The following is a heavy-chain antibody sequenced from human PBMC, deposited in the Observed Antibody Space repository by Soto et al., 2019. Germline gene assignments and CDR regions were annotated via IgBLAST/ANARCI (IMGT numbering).Heavy chain of an antibody. Sequence: EVQLLESGGGLVQPGGSLRLSCAASGFTFSNYAMTWVRQAPGKGLEWVSAIIGSGGSTYYADSVKGRFTMSRDNSENTLYLQMSVLRAEDTAVYYGAYDSSGYCYVDYWGQGTLVTVSS. CDR2: IIGSGGST. CDR3: AYDSSGYCYVDY. D-gene: IGHD3-22*01. V-gene: IGHV3-23*01. J-gene: IGHJ4*02. CDR1: GFTFSNYA.